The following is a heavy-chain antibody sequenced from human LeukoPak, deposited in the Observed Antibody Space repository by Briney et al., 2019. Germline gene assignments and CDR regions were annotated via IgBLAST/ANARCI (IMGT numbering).Heavy chain of an antibody. V-gene: IGHV1-18*01. J-gene: IGHJ4*02. D-gene: IGHD1-26*01. Sequence: GESLKISCKGSGYSFTSYGISWVRQAPGQGLEWMGWISAYNGNTNYAQKLQGRVTMTTDTSTSTAYMELRSLRSDDTAVYYCARDRYSGSSSDYWGQGTLVTVSS. CDR1: GYSFTSYG. CDR3: ARDRYSGSSSDY. CDR2: ISAYNGNT.